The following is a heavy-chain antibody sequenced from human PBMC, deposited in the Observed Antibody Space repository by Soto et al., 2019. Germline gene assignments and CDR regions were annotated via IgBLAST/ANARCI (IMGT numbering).Heavy chain of an antibody. CDR2: ISGSGGNT. D-gene: IGHD4-4*01. J-gene: IGHJ6*02. Sequence: EVQLLESGGGLVQPGGSLRLSCAASGFTFSSYAMSWVRQAPGKGLEWVSAISGSGGNTYYADSVKGRFTISRDNSKNTLYLQMNSLRVEDTAVYYCAAVHVEGTVTYYYGMDVWGQGTRVTVSS. CDR3: AAVHVEGTVTYYYGMDV. CDR1: GFTFSSYA. V-gene: IGHV3-23*01.